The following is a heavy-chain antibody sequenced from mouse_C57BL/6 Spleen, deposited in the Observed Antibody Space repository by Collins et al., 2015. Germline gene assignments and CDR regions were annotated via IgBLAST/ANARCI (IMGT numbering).Heavy chain of an antibody. CDR3: ASYQIYYDYDGAMDY. J-gene: IGHJ4*01. CDR2: ISYDGTN. CDR1: GYSITSDYY. V-gene: IGHV3-6*01. Sequence: DVQLQESGPGLVKPSQSLSLTCSVTGYSITSDYYWNWIRQFPGNKLEWMGYISYDGTNYYNPSLKNRISITRDTSKNQFFLRLNSVTPEDTATYYCASYQIYYDYDGAMDYWGQGTSVTVSS. D-gene: IGHD2-4*01.